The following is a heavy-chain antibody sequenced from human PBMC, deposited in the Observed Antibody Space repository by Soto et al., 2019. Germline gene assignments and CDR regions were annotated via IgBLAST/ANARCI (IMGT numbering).Heavy chain of an antibody. V-gene: IGHV3-33*08. CDR3: AREKDSTMGPSFDS. D-gene: IGHD5-18*01. CDR2: IWYDGSNK. Sequence: QVQMVESGGGVVQPGKSLRLSCAASGFTFSSYGMHWVRQAPGKGLEWVAVIWYDGSNKDYADSVKGRFTISRDNSKNTLYLQINSLSAEDTAVYYCAREKDSTMGPSFDSWGQGTLVTVSS. J-gene: IGHJ4*02. CDR1: GFTFSSYG.